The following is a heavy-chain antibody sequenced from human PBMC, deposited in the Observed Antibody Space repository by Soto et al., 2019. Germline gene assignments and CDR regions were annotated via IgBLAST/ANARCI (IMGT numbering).Heavy chain of an antibody. J-gene: IGHJ6*02. CDR1: GGSISSSSYY. Sequence: QLQLQESGPGLVKPSETLSLTCTVSGGSISSSSYYWGWIRQPPGKGLEWIGSIYYSGSTYYNPSLKSRVPISVDTSKNQFSLKLSSVTAADTAVYYCARRGRTVVPAANYYGMDVWGQGTTVTVSS. CDR3: ARRGRTVVPAANYYGMDV. CDR2: IYYSGST. V-gene: IGHV4-39*01. D-gene: IGHD2-2*01.